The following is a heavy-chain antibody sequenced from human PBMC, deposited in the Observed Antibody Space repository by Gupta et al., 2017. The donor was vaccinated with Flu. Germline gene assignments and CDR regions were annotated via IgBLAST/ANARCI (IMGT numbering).Heavy chain of an antibody. V-gene: IGHV1-46*01. D-gene: IGHD2-2*01. J-gene: IGHJ6*02. CDR2: INPSGGST. Sequence: QVQLVQSGAAVKKPGASVKVSCKASGSTFTSSYMHWVRQAPGPGIEWMGIINPSGGSTSYAQKFQGRVTMTRDTSTSTVYMELSSLRSEDTAVYYCARDIVVVPAAMLPDYYYGMDVWGQGTTVTVSS. CDR3: ARDIVVVPAAMLPDYYYGMDV. CDR1: GSTFTSSY.